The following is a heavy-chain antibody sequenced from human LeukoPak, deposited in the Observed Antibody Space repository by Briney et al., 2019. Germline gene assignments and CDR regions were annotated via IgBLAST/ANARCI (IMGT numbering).Heavy chain of an antibody. CDR3: ARESSGYNYFDS. V-gene: IGHV4-59*01. D-gene: IGHD3-22*01. CDR1: GGSISTYY. J-gene: IGHJ4*02. Sequence: PSETLSLTCSVSGGSISTYYWTWIRQPPGKGLEWIGYVYYSGGTNYNPSLKGRVTISVDTSNNQFSLKLNSVTAADTAVHYCARESSGYNYFDSWGQGTLVTVSS. CDR2: VYYSGGT.